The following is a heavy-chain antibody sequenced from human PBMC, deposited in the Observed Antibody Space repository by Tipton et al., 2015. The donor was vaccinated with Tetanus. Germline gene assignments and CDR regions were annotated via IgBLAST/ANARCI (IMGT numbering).Heavy chain of an antibody. J-gene: IGHJ1*01. Sequence: TLSLTCTVSGASVRSGDYQGNCIRHTPGKGLEWLAYISHSGSNNANYDLKSRITISQDKSKNQFSLKLTSVTPADTAVYYCARANYEMPKTGPFDARAQGALVIVSS. V-gene: IGHV4-61*08. D-gene: IGHD3-3*01. CDR2: ISHSGSN. CDR3: ARANYEMPKTGPFDA. CDR1: GASVRSGDYQ.